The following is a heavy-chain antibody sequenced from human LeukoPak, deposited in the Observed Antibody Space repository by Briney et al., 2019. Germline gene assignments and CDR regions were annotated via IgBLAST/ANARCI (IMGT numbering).Heavy chain of an antibody. V-gene: IGHV4-39*07. CDR3: ARSTGSRCSGGSCYPFIYYYYYYMDV. D-gene: IGHD2-15*01. Sequence: SETLSLTCTVSGGSISSSSYYWGWIRQPPGKGLEWIGSIYYSGSTYYNPSLKSRVTISVDTSKNQFSLKLSSVTAADTAVCYCARSTGSRCSGGSCYPFIYYYYYYMDVWGKGTTVTISS. CDR2: IYYSGST. J-gene: IGHJ6*03. CDR1: GGSISSSSYY.